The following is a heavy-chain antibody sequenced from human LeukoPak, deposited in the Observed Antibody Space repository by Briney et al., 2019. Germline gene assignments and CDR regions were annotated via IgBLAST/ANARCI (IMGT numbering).Heavy chain of an antibody. CDR3: AKDIGDGYNWDY. D-gene: IGHD5-24*01. V-gene: IGHV3-43D*03. CDR2: ISWDGGST. J-gene: IGHJ4*02. CDR1: GFTFDDYA. Sequence: GGSLRLSCAASGFTFDDYAMHWVRQAPGKGLEWVSLISWDGGSTYYTDSVKGRFTISRDNSKNSLYLQMNSLRAEDTALYCCAKDIGDGYNWDYWGQGTLVTVSS.